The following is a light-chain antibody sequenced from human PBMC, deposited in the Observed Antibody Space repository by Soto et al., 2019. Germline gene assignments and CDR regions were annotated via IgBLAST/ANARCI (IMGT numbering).Light chain of an antibody. J-gene: IGKJ2*01. Sequence: EVVMTQSPATLSVSPGDRATLSCRASQSVSNNLAWYQQKPGQAPRLLIYGASTGATGLPARFSASGSGTEFTLTISSLQSEDFAVYYCQQYNNWPPYTFGQGTKLVIK. CDR3: QQYNNWPPYT. CDR1: QSVSNN. V-gene: IGKV3-15*01. CDR2: GAS.